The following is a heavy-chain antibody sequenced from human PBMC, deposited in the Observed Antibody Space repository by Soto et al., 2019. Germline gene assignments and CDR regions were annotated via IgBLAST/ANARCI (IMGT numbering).Heavy chain of an antibody. CDR2: ISAYNGNT. J-gene: IGHJ4*02. CDR3: AREEKLASPIDY. D-gene: IGHD1-1*01. V-gene: IGHV1-18*04. Sequence: GASVKVSCKASGYIFTDYGMHWVRQAPGQGLEWMGWISAYNGNTNYAQKLQGRVTMTTDTSTSTAYMELRSLRSDDTAVYYCAREEKLASPIDYWGQGTLVTVSS. CDR1: GYIFTDYG.